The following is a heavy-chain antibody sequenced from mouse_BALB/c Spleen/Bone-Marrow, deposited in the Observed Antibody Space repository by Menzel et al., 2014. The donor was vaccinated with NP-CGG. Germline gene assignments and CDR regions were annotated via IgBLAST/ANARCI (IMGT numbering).Heavy chain of an antibody. CDR1: GFTFTDYY. D-gene: IGHD1-1*01. V-gene: IGHV7-3*02. CDR3: ARDRNYSSNWCFDV. J-gene: IGHJ1*01. CDR2: IRNKANGYTT. Sequence: EVKLVESGGGLVQPGGSLTLSCATSGFTFTDYYMSWVRQHPGKALEWLGFIRNKANGYTTDYSASVKGRFTISKDNSQSIIYLQMNILRTEDSASYYCARDRNYSSNWCFDVWGAGTPVTVSS.